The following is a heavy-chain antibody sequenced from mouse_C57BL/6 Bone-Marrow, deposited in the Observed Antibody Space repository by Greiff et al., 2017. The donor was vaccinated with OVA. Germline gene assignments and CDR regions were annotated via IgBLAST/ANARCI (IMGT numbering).Heavy chain of an antibody. V-gene: IGHV5-17*01. J-gene: IGHJ3*01. Sequence: DVQLQESGGGLVKPGGSLKLSCAASGFTFSDYGMHWVRQAPEKGLEWVAYISSGSSTIYYADTVKGRFTISRDNAKNTLFLQMTSLRSEDTAMYYCARTGSWFAYWGQGTLVTVSA. D-gene: IGHD2-2*01. CDR2: ISSGSSTI. CDR1: GFTFSDYG. CDR3: ARTGSWFAY.